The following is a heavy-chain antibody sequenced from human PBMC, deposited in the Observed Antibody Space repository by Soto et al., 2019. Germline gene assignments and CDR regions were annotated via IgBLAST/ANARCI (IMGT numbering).Heavy chain of an antibody. J-gene: IGHJ4*01. V-gene: IGHV3-53*01. CDR2: IHGRGSA. CDR3: GRAPLNKAGYYLDK. CDR1: GLTETNSY. Sequence: GGSLRLSCEAPGLTETNSYLTWVCQAPGKGLAWVAVIHGRGSAFYVDSVKGRGTLSRDSCKNTVYLHGNILRGAGTAVHYCGRAPLNKAGYYLDKWGQGALLTVST. D-gene: IGHD1-26*01.